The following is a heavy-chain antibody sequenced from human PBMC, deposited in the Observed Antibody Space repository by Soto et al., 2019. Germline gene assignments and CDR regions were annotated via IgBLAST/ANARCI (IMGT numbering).Heavy chain of an antibody. Sequence: SLRLSCAASGFTFDDYVMHWVRQAPGKGLEWVSGINWHSNAMGYADSVKGRFTISRDNAKNSLYLQMNSLRAEDTAFYYCGKYFWSGSSIYGLDVWGQGTTVTVTS. CDR2: INWHSNAM. V-gene: IGHV3-9*01. CDR1: GFTFDDYV. CDR3: GKYFWSGSSIYGLDV. D-gene: IGHD3-3*01. J-gene: IGHJ6*02.